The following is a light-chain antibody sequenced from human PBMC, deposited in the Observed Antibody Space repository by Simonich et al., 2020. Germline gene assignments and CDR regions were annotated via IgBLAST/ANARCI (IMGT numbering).Light chain of an antibody. CDR3: SSYAGSNLWV. CDR1: SSDVGGYNY. CDR2: EVS. V-gene: IGLV2-8*01. J-gene: IGLJ3*02. Sequence: QSALTQPPSASGSPGQSVTISCTGTSSDVGGYNYVSWYQQHPGKAPTLMIYEVSKRPSGVHDRFSGSKSGNTASLTVSGLQAEDEADYYCSSYAGSNLWVFGGGTKLTVL.